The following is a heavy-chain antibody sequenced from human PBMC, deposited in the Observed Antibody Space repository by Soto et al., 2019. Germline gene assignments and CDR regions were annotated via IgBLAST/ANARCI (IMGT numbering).Heavy chain of an antibody. CDR3: ARYFFDSTGYFDY. Sequence: ASVKVSCKASGYTFTGYYMHWVRQAPGQGLEPMGWINADNSSTKVAQRFQGRVTMTRDTSANTVYLELSSLTSEDTAVYYCARYFFDSTGYFDYWGQGTPVTVSS. CDR2: INADNSST. V-gene: IGHV1-2*02. J-gene: IGHJ4*02. D-gene: IGHD2-8*02. CDR1: GYTFTGYY.